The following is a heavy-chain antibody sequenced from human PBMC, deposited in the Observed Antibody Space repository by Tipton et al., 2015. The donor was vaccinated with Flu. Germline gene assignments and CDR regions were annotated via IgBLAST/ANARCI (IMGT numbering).Heavy chain of an antibody. CDR2: ISPNTGHT. Sequence: QLVQSGAEVKKPGASVKVSCKTSGYTFTTYGIRWLRQAPGQGLEFMGWISPNTGHTYYAQNLQGRHTMTTDTSTRTGYMELTSLTYDDSAVYFCATGSVYSCYYWGQGTPVTVS. V-gene: IGHV1-18*01. CDR3: ATGSVYSCYY. D-gene: IGHD2-15*01. J-gene: IGHJ4*02. CDR1: GYTFTTYG.